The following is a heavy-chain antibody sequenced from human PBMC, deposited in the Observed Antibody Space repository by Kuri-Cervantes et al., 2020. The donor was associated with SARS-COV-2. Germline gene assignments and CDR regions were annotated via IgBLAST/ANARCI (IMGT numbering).Heavy chain of an antibody. V-gene: IGHV4-34*01. Sequence: GSLRLSCAASGFTFSSYSMNWIRQPPGKGLERIGEINHSGSTNYNPSLKSRVTISVDTSKNQFSLKLSSVTAADTAVYYCARDQGGYYMDVWGKGTTVTVSS. D-gene: IGHD3-16*01. CDR3: ARDQGGYYMDV. CDR2: INHSGST. J-gene: IGHJ6*03. CDR1: GFTFSSYS.